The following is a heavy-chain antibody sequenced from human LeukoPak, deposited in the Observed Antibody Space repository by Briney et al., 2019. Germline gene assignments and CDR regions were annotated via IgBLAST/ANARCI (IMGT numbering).Heavy chain of an antibody. J-gene: IGHJ4*02. CDR3: ARGPILAGGRD. CDR1: GGTFSGYY. V-gene: IGHV4-34*01. D-gene: IGHD2-15*01. Sequence: SETLYLTCTVYGGTFSGYYWSWIRQPPGKGLEWIGEINHSGSTNYNPPLKSRVTISVDTSKNQFSLKLSSVTAADTAVYYCARGPILAGGRDWGQGTLVTVSS. CDR2: INHSGST.